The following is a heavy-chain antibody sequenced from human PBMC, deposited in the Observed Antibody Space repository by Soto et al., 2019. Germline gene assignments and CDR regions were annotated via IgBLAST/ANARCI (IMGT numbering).Heavy chain of an antibody. CDR2: IYSGGNT. J-gene: IGHJ2*01. D-gene: IGHD1-26*01. V-gene: IGHV3-66*04. CDR3: ARHVGFYWYFDL. Sequence: EVQLVESGGGLVQPGGSLRLSCAASGFTVSSSYMGWDRQAPGKGLEWVSSIYSGGNTYYADSVRGRFTISTDNSKDTLYLQMNSLRVDDTAMYYCARHVGFYWYFDLWGRGTLVTVSS. CDR1: GFTVSSSY.